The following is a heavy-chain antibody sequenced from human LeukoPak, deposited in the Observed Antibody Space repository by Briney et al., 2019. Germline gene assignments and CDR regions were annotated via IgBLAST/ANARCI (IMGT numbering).Heavy chain of an antibody. CDR1: GGSISSGDYY. CDR3: ARVVPAANDAFDI. Sequence: SETLSLTRTVSGGSISSGDYYWSWIRQPPGEGLEWIGYIYYSGSTYYNPSLKSRVAISVDTSKNQFSLKLNSVTAADTAVYYCARVVPAANDAFDIWGQGTMVTVSS. D-gene: IGHD2-2*01. CDR2: IYYSGST. J-gene: IGHJ3*02. V-gene: IGHV4-30-4*01.